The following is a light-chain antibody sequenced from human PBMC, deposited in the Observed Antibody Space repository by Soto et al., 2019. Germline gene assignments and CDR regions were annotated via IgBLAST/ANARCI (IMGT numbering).Light chain of an antibody. Sequence: QSALTQPASVSGSPGQSITISCTGTSSDVGGYNYVSWYQQHPGKAPKLMIYEVNNRPSGVSNRFSGSKSGNTASLTISGLQAEHEAAYYCSSYTSSSTLVVFGGGTKLTVL. J-gene: IGLJ2*01. CDR2: EVN. CDR1: SSDVGGYNY. CDR3: SSYTSSSTLVV. V-gene: IGLV2-14*01.